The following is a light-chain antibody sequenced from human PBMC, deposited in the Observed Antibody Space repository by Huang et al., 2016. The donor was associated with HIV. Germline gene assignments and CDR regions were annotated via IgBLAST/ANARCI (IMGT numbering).Light chain of an antibody. V-gene: IGKV3-20*01. Sequence: EIVLTQSPGTLSLSPGERATLSCRASQSVSSSDVAWYQQKPGQAPRLLFYCASSRATGIPDRFSGSGSGTDFTLTISRLEPEDFAVYYCQQYDSSPWTFGQGTKVEIK. CDR2: CAS. J-gene: IGKJ1*01. CDR3: QQYDSSPWT. CDR1: QSVSSSD.